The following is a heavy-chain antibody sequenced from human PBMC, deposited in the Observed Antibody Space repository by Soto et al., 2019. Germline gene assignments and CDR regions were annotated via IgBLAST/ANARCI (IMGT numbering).Heavy chain of an antibody. CDR2: LWYDGSNQ. D-gene: IGHD3-3*01. J-gene: IGHJ4*02. CDR3: ARDINDFWSGYLY. CDR1: GFSFSSYA. V-gene: IGHV3-33*01. Sequence: QGQLVESGGGVVQPGTSLRLSCAASGFSFSSYAMHWVRQAPGKGLEWVAALWYDGSNQNYAESVKGRFTISRDNSKRTVYLQMNSLKAEETAVYYCARDINDFWSGYLYWGQGTLVTVSS.